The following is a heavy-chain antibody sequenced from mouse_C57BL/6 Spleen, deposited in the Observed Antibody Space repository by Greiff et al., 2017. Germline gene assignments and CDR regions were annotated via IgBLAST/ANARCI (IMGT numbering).Heavy chain of an antibody. Sequence: EVQLQQSGPVLVKPGASVKMSCKASGYTFTDYYMNWVKQSHGKSLEWIGVINPYNGGTSYNQKFKGKATLTVDKSSSTAYMELNSLTSEDSAVYYCASTGSWYFDVWGTGTTVTVSS. CDR2: INPYNGGT. J-gene: IGHJ1*03. CDR3: ASTGSWYFDV. V-gene: IGHV1-19*01. D-gene: IGHD4-1*01. CDR1: GYTFTDYY.